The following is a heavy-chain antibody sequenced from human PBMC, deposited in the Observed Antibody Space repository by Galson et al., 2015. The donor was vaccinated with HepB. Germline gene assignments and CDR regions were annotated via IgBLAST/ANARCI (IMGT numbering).Heavy chain of an antibody. CDR3: ARDCSGGSCYSFGY. CDR2: ISSSGSTM. J-gene: IGHJ4*02. Sequence: SLRLSCAASGFTFSDYYMSWIRQAPGKGLEWVAYISSSGSTMFYSDSVKGRFTISRDNAKNSLYLQMNSLRAEDTAVYYCARDCSGGSCYSFGYWGQGTLVTVSS. D-gene: IGHD2-15*01. CDR1: GFTFSDYY. V-gene: IGHV3-11*01.